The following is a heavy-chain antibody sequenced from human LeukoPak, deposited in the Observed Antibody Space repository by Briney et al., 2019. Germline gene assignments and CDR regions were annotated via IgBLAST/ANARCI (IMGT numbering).Heavy chain of an antibody. J-gene: IGHJ4*02. Sequence: GGSLRLSCAASGFTFSSYWMSWVRQAPGKGLEWVANIKQDGSEKYYVDSVKGRFTISRDNAKNSLYLQMNSLRAEDTAVYYCAGGTIAAAGYYYFDYWGQGTQVTVSS. CDR2: IKQDGSEK. CDR1: GFTFSSYW. D-gene: IGHD6-13*01. CDR3: AGGTIAAAGYYYFDY. V-gene: IGHV3-7*04.